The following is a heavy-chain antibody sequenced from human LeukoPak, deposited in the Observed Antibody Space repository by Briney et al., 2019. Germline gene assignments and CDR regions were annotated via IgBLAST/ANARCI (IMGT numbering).Heavy chain of an antibody. J-gene: IGHJ4*02. CDR2: IYYSGST. CDR1: GSSISSSSYY. Sequence: SETLSLTCTVSGSSISSSSYYWGWIRQPPGKGLEWIGSIYYSGSTYYNPSLKSRVTISVDTSKNQFSLKLSSVTAADTAVYYCACSPYIAEVPYYFDYWGQGTLVTVSS. V-gene: IGHV4-39*01. CDR3: ACSPYIAEVPYYFDY. D-gene: IGHD6-13*01.